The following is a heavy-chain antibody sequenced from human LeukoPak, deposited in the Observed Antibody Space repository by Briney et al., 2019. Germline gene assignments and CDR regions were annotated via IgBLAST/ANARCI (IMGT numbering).Heavy chain of an antibody. V-gene: IGHV3-7*01. D-gene: IGHD2-8*01. Sequence: PGGSLRLSCAPSGFSFSSYWMTWVRQAPGKGLEWVGNIKQDGTEEYYEDSLKGRFTISRDNVKNSLYLELSSLRVDDTAVYYCARGLSYCSNGVCPFDFWGRGTLVTVSS. CDR2: IKQDGTEE. J-gene: IGHJ4*02. CDR3: ARGLSYCSNGVCPFDF. CDR1: GFSFSSYW.